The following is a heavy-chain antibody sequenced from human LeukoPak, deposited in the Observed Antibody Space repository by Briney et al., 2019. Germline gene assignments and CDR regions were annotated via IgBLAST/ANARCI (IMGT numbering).Heavy chain of an antibody. J-gene: IGHJ4*02. V-gene: IGHV4-59*01. CDR1: GGSISSYY. D-gene: IGHD3-3*01. CDR3: ARGDGDFWSGYYNY. CDR2: IYYSGST. Sequence: PSETLSLTCTVSGGSISSYYWSWIRQPPGKGLEWIGYIYYSGSTNYNPSLKSRVTISVDTSKNQFSLKLSSVTAADTAVYYCARGDGDFWSGYYNYWGQGTLVTVSS.